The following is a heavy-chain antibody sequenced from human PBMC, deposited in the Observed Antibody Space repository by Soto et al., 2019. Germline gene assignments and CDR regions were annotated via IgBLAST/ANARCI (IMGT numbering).Heavy chain of an antibody. CDR1: GYGFTSYW. CDR2: IDRSDSYT. J-gene: IGHJ5*02. CDR3: ASPAPEGWFDP. V-gene: IGHV5-10-1*01. Sequence: PVESLKISCNGSGYGFTSYWISWVRQVPGKGLEWMGRIDRSDSYTNYSPSFQGHVTISADKSISTAYLQWSSLKASDTAMYYCASPAPEGWFDPWGQGTLVTVSS.